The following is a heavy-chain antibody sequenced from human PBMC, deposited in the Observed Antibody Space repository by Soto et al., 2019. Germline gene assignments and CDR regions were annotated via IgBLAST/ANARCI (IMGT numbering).Heavy chain of an antibody. Sequence: SETLSLTCAVYGGSFSGYYWSWIRKPPGKGLEWIGEINHSGSTNYNPSLKSRVTISVDTSKNQFSLKLSSVTAADTAVYYCARASVTPHRSDFDSWGQGTLVTVSS. V-gene: IGHV4-34*01. CDR2: INHSGST. CDR3: ARASVTPHRSDFDS. J-gene: IGHJ4*02. D-gene: IGHD1-26*01. CDR1: GGSFSGYY.